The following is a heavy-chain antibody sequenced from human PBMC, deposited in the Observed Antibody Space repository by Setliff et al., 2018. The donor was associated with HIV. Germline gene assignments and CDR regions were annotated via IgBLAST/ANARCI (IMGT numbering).Heavy chain of an antibody. D-gene: IGHD2-21*02. CDR2: VSADGSIT. J-gene: IGHJ4*02. CDR1: GFTFGSYA. CDR3: AREMTYRGELDY. V-gene: IGHV3-30*04. Sequence: GGSLRLSCAASGFTFGSYAMQWVRQAPGKGLEWVAVVSADGSITYYAHSLTGRFTISRDNSKNTVYLQMNSLRPEDTAVYFCAREMTYRGELDYWGQGTLVTVSS.